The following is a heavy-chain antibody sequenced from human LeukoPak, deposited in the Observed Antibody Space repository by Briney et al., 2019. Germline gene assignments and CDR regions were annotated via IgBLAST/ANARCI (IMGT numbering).Heavy chain of an antibody. Sequence: GGTLRLSCAASGFTFSSYGMSWVRQAPGKGLEGVPAISGSGGSTYYADSVKGRFTISRDNSKNTLYLQMNSLRAEDTAVYYCAKDNPVLSYVKGGFDYWGQGTLATVSS. CDR2: ISGSGGST. J-gene: IGHJ4*02. V-gene: IGHV3-23*01. D-gene: IGHD5-18*01. CDR1: GFTFSSYG. CDR3: AKDNPVLSYVKGGFDY.